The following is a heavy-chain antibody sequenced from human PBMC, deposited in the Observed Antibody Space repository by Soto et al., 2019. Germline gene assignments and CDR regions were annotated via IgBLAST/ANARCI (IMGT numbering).Heavy chain of an antibody. J-gene: IGHJ3*02. D-gene: IGHD1-26*01. CDR3: AAPPPHSGSYYYAFDI. V-gene: IGHV1-58*01. CDR2: IVVGSGNT. Sequence: ASVKVSCKASGFTFTSSAVQWVRQARGQRLEWIGWIVVGSGNTNYAQKFQERVTITRDMSTSTAYMELSSLRSEDTAVYYCAAPPPHSGSYYYAFDIWGQGTMVTVSS. CDR1: GFTFTSSA.